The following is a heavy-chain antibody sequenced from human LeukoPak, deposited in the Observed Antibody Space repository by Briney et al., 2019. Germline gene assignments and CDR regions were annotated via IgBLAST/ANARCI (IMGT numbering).Heavy chain of an antibody. CDR2: IIPIFGTA. CDR3: AQSSSGSYFRSNAFDI. D-gene: IGHD1-26*01. Sequence: SVKVSCKASGGTFSSYAISWVRRAPGQGLEWMGGIIPIFGTANYAQKFQGRVTITTDESTSTAYMELSSLRSEDTAVYYCAQSSSGSYFRSNAFDIWGQGTMVTVSS. V-gene: IGHV1-69*05. CDR1: GGTFSSYA. J-gene: IGHJ3*02.